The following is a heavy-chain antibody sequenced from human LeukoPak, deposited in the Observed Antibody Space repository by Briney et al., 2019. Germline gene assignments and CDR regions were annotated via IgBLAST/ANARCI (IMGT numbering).Heavy chain of an antibody. J-gene: IGHJ5*02. CDR1: GGTFSSYA. V-gene: IGHV1-69*13. Sequence: ASVKVSCKASGGTFSSYAISWVRQAPGQGLEWMGGIIPIFGTANYAQKFQGRVTITADESTSTAYMELSSLRSEDTAVYYCARKPGLVVPAASSDWFDPWGQGTLVTVSS. CDR3: ARKPGLVVPAASSDWFDP. D-gene: IGHD2-2*01. CDR2: IIPIFGTA.